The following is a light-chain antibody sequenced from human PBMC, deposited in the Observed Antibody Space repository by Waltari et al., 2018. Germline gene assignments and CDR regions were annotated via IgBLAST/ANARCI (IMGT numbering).Light chain of an antibody. CDR1: QSVSSSW. CDR2: GAS. CDR3: QQYGSSPPYT. V-gene: IGKV3-20*01. J-gene: IGKJ2*01. Sequence: PGERATLSCRASQSVSSSWLAWYQQKPGQAPWLLIYGASSRATGTPDRFSGSGSGTDFTLTISRLEPEDFAVYYCQQYGSSPPYTFGQGTKLEIK.